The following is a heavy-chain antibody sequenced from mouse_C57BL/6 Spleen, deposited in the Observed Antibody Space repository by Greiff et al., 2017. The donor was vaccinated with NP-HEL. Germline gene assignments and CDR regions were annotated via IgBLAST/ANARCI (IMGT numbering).Heavy chain of an antibody. CDR2: IRNKANNHAT. CDR3: TRPSYYYGSIYWYFDV. V-gene: IGHV6-6*01. Sequence: EVQGVESGGGLVQPGGSMKLSCAASGFTFSDAWMDWVRQSPEKGLEWVAEIRNKANNHATYYAESVKGRFTISRDDSKSSVYLQMNSLRAEDTGIYYCTRPSYYYGSIYWYFDVWGTGTTVTVSS. CDR1: GFTFSDAW. D-gene: IGHD1-1*01. J-gene: IGHJ1*03.